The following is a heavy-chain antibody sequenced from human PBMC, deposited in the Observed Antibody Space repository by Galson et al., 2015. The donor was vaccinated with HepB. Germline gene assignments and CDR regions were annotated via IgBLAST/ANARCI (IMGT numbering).Heavy chain of an antibody. Sequence: SLRLSCAASGFTFSSYAMHWVRQAPGKGLEWVAIISYDGSKKYYVDSVEGRFTIFRDNSKNTLYLQMTSLRAEDTAVYYCARDVYDSSGYQIKGPGLGALDYWGQGTLVTVSS. CDR3: ARDVYDSSGYQIKGPGLGALDY. J-gene: IGHJ4*02. CDR2: ISYDGSKK. D-gene: IGHD3-22*01. V-gene: IGHV3-30*04. CDR1: GFTFSSYA.